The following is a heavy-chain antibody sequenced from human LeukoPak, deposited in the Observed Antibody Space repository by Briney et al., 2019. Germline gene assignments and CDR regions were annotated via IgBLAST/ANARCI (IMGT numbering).Heavy chain of an antibody. Sequence: SETLSLTCTVSGYSIRSGHYWGWIRPPPGKGLEWIGSIYHSGSTYYNPSLKSRVTISVDTSKNQFSLKLSSVTAADTAVYYCARDYGLGTVYFDYWGQGTLVTVSS. V-gene: IGHV4-38-2*02. CDR1: GYSIRSGHY. CDR3: ARDYGLGTVYFDY. J-gene: IGHJ4*02. CDR2: IYHSGST. D-gene: IGHD7-27*01.